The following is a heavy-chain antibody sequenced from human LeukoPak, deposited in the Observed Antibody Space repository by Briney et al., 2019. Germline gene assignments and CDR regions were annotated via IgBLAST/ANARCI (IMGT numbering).Heavy chain of an antibody. Sequence: NPSETLSLTCTVSGGSISNNLYHWGWIRQPPGKGLEWIGSIYYSGSTYYNPSLKSRVTISVDTSKNQFSLKLSSVTAADTAVYYCARQHNYYYDRKIYDYWGQGTLVTVSS. CDR2: IYYSGST. V-gene: IGHV4-39*01. CDR1: GGSISNNLYH. CDR3: ARQHNYYYDRKIYDY. D-gene: IGHD3-22*01. J-gene: IGHJ4*02.